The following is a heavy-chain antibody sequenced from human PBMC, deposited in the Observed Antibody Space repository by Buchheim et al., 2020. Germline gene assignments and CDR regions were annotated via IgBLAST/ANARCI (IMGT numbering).Heavy chain of an antibody. CDR1: GFTFTNAW. CDR2: IKRRSDGGTT. Sequence: EVQLVESGGGLVKPGGSLRLSCAASGFTFTNAWMNWVRQAPGKGLEWVGRIKRRSDGGTTDYAAPVKGRFTISRDDSKNTVYLQMNSLRTEDTAVYYCTTVDVGWYMVCWGQGTL. J-gene: IGHJ4*02. CDR3: TTVDVGWYMVC. V-gene: IGHV3-15*01. D-gene: IGHD1-1*01.